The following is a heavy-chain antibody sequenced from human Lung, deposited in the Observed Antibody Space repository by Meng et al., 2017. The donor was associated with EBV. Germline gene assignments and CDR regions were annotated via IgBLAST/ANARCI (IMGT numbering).Heavy chain of an antibody. CDR2: IYHNENT. Sequence: QVQLPESGPGLVKPSGTLSLTCTVSSASISSNNYWTWVRQSPGKGLEWIGEIYHNENTNYNPSLMSRVTMSLDKSKNHFSLNLRSVTAADTAVYFCARAPGNWNFDSWGQGTLVTVSS. CDR3: ARAPGNWNFDS. CDR1: SASISSNNY. D-gene: IGHD1-20*01. J-gene: IGHJ4*02. V-gene: IGHV4-4*02.